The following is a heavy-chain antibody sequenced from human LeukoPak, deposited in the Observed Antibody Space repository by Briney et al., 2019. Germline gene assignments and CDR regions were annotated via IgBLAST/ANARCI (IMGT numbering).Heavy chain of an antibody. D-gene: IGHD2-2*01. Sequence: ASVKVSCKASGYTFTDYFMHWVRQAPGQGLEWMGWINPNSGGTNFAQKFQGRVTMTRDTSIGTAYMELSSLGSDDTAVYYCARVEGYCSSTSCRKDFDYWGQGTLVTVSS. J-gene: IGHJ4*02. V-gene: IGHV1-2*02. CDR2: INPNSGGT. CDR3: ARVEGYCSSTSCRKDFDY. CDR1: GYTFTDYF.